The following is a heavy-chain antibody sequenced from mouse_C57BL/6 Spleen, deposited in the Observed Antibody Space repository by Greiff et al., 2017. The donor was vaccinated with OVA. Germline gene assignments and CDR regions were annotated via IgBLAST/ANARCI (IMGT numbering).Heavy chain of an antibody. V-gene: IGHV1-36*01. CDR2: VYPYNGGT. Sequence: EVQLQQSGPVLVKPGPSVKISCKASGFTFTDYYMHWVKQSHGKSLEWIGLVYPYNGGTSYNQKFKGKATLTVDTSSSTAYMELNSLTSEDSAVYYCARAYYYGSSYPWYFDVWGTGTTVTVSS. D-gene: IGHD1-1*01. J-gene: IGHJ1*03. CDR1: GFTFTDYY. CDR3: ARAYYYGSSYPWYFDV.